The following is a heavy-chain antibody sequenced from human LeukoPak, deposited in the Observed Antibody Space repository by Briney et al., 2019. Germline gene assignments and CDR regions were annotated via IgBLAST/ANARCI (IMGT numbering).Heavy chain of an antibody. CDR2: INPNGITT. Sequence: GGSLRLSCAASGFIFRNYWMHWVRQAPGKGLVWVARINPNGITTTYTDSVKGRFTISRDNAKNTLYLQMNSLRAEDTAVYYCARDFAGDRDYWGQGTLVTVSS. V-gene: IGHV3-74*01. CDR3: ARDFAGDRDY. J-gene: IGHJ4*02. D-gene: IGHD4-17*01. CDR1: GFIFRNYW.